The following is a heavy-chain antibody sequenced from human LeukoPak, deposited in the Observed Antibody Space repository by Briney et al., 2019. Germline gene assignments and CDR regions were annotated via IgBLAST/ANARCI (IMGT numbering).Heavy chain of an antibody. CDR3: ARADFIDAGPYLIGP. V-gene: IGHV1-2*02. D-gene: IGHD3-3*01. CDR2: INTKSGRT. J-gene: IGHJ5*02. CDR1: GYSFTDYY. Sequence: ASVRVSCKTSGYSFTDYYIHWERQAPGQGLVWMGWINTKSGRTSSARKFQGRVTMTRDPSITTVYMDMAWLTSDDTAIYFCARADFIDAGPYLIGPWGQGTLVTVSS.